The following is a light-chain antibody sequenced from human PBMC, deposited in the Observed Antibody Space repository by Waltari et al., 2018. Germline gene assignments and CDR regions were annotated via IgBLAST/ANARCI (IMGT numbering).Light chain of an antibody. J-gene: IGLJ2*01. V-gene: IGLV2-23*02. CDR3: CSYAGSSPYVV. Sequence: QSALTQPASVSGSPGQSITISCTGTSSDVGSYNLVSWYQQPPGKAPKLIIYEVSKWPSGVSNRCSGSKSGNTASLTISGLQAEDEGDYYCCSYAGSSPYVVFGGGTKLTVL. CDR2: EVS. CDR1: SSDVGSYNL.